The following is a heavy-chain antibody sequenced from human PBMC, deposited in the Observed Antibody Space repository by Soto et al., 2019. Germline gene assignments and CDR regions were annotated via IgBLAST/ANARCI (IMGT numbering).Heavy chain of an antibody. J-gene: IGHJ5*01. D-gene: IGHD3-22*01. V-gene: IGHV3-23*01. CDR3: AKLTYPSDSTGYYYERVSGWIDS. CDR1: GVMLSRYA. Sequence: GGALRLFCAASGVMLSRYAMSWVRQAPGKGLEGGSSISAWGGTANLADSVAGRCTISRDNSKSTLYLQMNSLRAEDTAVYYCAKLTYPSDSTGYYYERVSGWIDSWGQGTLVTSPQ. CDR2: ISAWGGTA.